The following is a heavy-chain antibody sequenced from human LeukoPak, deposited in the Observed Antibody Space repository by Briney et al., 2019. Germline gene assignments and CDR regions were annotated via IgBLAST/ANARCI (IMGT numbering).Heavy chain of an antibody. CDR2: ISGSGGST. D-gene: IGHD3-22*01. CDR3: AKSITMIVVVISFDY. Sequence: GGSLRLSCAASEFTFSSYAMNWVRQAPGKGLEWVSAISGSGGSTYYADSVKGRFTISRDNSKNTLYLQMNSLRAEDTAVYYCAKSITMIVVVISFDYWGQGTLVTVSS. V-gene: IGHV3-23*01. J-gene: IGHJ4*02. CDR1: EFTFSSYA.